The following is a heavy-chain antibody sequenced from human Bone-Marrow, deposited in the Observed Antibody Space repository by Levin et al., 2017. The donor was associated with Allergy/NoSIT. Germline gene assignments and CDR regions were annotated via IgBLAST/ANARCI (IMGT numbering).Heavy chain of an antibody. CDR3: ARYSTRYALDY. J-gene: IGHJ4*02. D-gene: IGHD2-21*01. V-gene: IGHV3-48*04. CDR1: GFTFSSYS. CDR2: INSDSSTI. Sequence: GASVKVSCAASGFTFSSYSINWVRQAPGKGLEWLSYINSDSSTIYYADSVKGRFTISRDNAKSSLYLQMNSLRAEDTAVYYCARYSTRYALDYWGQGTLVTVSS.